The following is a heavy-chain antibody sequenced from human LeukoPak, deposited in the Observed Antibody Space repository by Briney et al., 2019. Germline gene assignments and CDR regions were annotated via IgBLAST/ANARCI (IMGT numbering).Heavy chain of an antibody. Sequence: GGSLRLSCAASGFTVSSNYMSWVRQAPGKGLEWVSVIYSGGSTYYADSVKGRFTISRDNSKNTLYLQMNSLRAEDTAVYYCAKDSQSSGRSYFDYWGQGTLVTVSS. J-gene: IGHJ4*02. D-gene: IGHD6-19*01. CDR1: GFTVSSNY. CDR3: AKDSQSSGRSYFDY. CDR2: IYSGGST. V-gene: IGHV3-66*02.